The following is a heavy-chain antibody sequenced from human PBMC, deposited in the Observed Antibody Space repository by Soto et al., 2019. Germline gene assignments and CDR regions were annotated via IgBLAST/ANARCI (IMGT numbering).Heavy chain of an antibody. CDR1: GFSFSSYA. D-gene: IGHD4-17*01. J-gene: IGHJ5*02. Sequence: QVQLVESGGGVVQPGRSLRLSCAASGFSFSSYAMHWVRQAPGKGLEWVAVISYDGNNKYYADSVKGRFTISRDNSKSTLYLQMNNLRPEDTAVFYCASLYTVTTATWFDPWGQGTLVTVSS. V-gene: IGHV3-30-3*01. CDR3: ASLYTVTTATWFDP. CDR2: ISYDGNNK.